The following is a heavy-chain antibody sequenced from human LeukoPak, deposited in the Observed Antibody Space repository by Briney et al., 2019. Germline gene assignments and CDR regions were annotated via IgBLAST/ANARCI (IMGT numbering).Heavy chain of an antibody. CDR3: VKDTRYCNAGTCYNNWFDP. CDR2: FYHGGAS. Sequence: SETLSLTCTVSGYSITSGYYWGWIRQPPGKGLEWIGSFYHGGASYYNPSLRSRVTMSVDTSKNQFSLGLTSVTAADTALYYCVKDTRYCNAGTCYNNWFDPWGQGTLVTVSS. V-gene: IGHV4-38-2*02. D-gene: IGHD2-2*02. J-gene: IGHJ5*02. CDR1: GYSITSGYY.